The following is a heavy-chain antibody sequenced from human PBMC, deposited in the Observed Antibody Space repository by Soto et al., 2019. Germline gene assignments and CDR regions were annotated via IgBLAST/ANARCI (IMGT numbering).Heavy chain of an antibody. Sequence: GVSLRPSCASSGFTFSRYGKHWIRQAPGKGLEWVAVISYDGSNKYYADSVKGRFTISRDNSKNTLYLQMNSLRAEDTAVYYCARRRLRYFDWLLGYFDYWGQGT. CDR3: ARRRLRYFDWLLGYFDY. CDR1: GFTFSRYG. V-gene: IGHV3-30*03. CDR2: ISYDGSNK. J-gene: IGHJ4*02. D-gene: IGHD3-9*01.